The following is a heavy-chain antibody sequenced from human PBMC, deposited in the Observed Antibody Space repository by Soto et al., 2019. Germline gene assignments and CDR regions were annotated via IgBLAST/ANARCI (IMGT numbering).Heavy chain of an antibody. D-gene: IGHD2-2*01. J-gene: IGHJ3*02. CDR3: ARGFVLVPAGDRDAFDI. V-gene: IGHV4-30-4*01. Sequence: QVQLQESGPGLVKPSQTLSLTCTVSGGSISSGDYYWSWIRQPPGKGLEWIGYIYYSGSTYYNQSLKSRFTKSVDTSKNQFSLKLSSVTAADTAVYYCARGFVLVPAGDRDAFDIWGQGTMVTVSS. CDR1: GGSISSGDYY. CDR2: IYYSGST.